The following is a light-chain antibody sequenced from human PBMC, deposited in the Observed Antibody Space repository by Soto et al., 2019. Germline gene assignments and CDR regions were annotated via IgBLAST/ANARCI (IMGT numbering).Light chain of an antibody. J-gene: IGKJ4*01. Sequence: EIVMTQSPAPLSVSPGERATLSCRASQSVSSNLAWYQQRPGQAPRLLIYGTSTSASGFPARFSGSGSGTDFTLTISSLQSEDFAVYYCQQYNNWPLTFGGGTKVEIK. V-gene: IGKV3-15*01. CDR2: GTS. CDR3: QQYNNWPLT. CDR1: QSVSSN.